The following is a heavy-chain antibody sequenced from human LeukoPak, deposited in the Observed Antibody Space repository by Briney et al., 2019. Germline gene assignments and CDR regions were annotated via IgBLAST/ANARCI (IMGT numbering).Heavy chain of an antibody. Sequence: GGSLRLSCAASGFTFSSYGMHLVRQAPGKGLEWVAVIWYDGSNKYYADSVKGRFTISRDNSKNTLYLQMNSLRAEDTAVYYCARDPTVTSTAYDYWGQGTLVTVSS. CDR1: GFTFSSYG. CDR3: ARDPTVTSTAYDY. D-gene: IGHD4-11*01. CDR2: IWYDGSNK. V-gene: IGHV3-33*01. J-gene: IGHJ4*02.